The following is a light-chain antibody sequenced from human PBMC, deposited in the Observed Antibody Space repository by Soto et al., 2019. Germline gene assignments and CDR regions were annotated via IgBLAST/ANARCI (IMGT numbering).Light chain of an antibody. CDR3: QQANSFPIT. Sequence: DIQMTQSPSSVSASVGDRVTITCRASQGISSWLAWYQQKQGKAPKXLIYAASSLQSGVPSRFSVSVSGTDLTITISSLQPEDGETYYGQQANSFPITFGQGTRLDIK. V-gene: IGKV1D-12*01. J-gene: IGKJ5*01. CDR1: QGISSW. CDR2: AAS.